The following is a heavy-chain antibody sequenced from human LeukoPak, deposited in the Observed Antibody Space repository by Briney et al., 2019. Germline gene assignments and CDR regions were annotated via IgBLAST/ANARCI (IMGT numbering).Heavy chain of an antibody. CDR1: NGDINNYY. CDR3: ARSESGVQYFQHYFYIYV. CDR2: IYYRGST. V-gene: IGHV4-59*01. Sequence: SETLALICTVSNGDINNYYWSWVRQPPGKGLEWIGYIYYRGSTKYNPSLKSRVTISIDTSNDQVSLRLTSVTAADTAVYYCARSESGVQYFQHYFYIYVWGKGTTVTVSS. J-gene: IGHJ6*03. D-gene: IGHD2-2*01.